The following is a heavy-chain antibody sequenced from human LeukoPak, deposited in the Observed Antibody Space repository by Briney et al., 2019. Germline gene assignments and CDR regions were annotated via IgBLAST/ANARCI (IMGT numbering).Heavy chain of an antibody. D-gene: IGHD6-13*01. Sequence: GGSLRLSCAASGFAFSSYGMHWVRQAPGKGLGWVAVISYDGSNKYYADSVKGRFTISRDNSKNTLYLQMNSLRAEDTAVYYCAKLRQQLRVDDYWGQGTLVTVSS. V-gene: IGHV3-30*18. CDR1: GFAFSSYG. CDR3: AKLRQQLRVDDY. CDR2: ISYDGSNK. J-gene: IGHJ4*02.